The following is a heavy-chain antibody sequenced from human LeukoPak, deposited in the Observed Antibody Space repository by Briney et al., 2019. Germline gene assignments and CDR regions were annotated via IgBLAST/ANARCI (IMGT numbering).Heavy chain of an antibody. D-gene: IGHD2-2*01. CDR3: ARDRYCSSTSCRYYGMDV. CDR2: IKQDGSDT. V-gene: IGHV3-7*04. J-gene: IGHJ6*02. CDR1: GFTFSSNW. Sequence: GGSLRLSCAASGFTFSSNWVTWVRQAPGKGLEWVASIKQDGSDTYYVDSVRGRFTISRDNAKNSLYLQVNSLRAEDTAVYYCARDRYCSSTSCRYYGMDVWGQGTTVTVSS.